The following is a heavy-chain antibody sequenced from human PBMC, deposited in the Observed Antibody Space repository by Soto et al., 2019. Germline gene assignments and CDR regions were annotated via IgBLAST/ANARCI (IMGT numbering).Heavy chain of an antibody. CDR3: ASSGDYVWFDL. CDR1: SGSISSRNW. CDR2: IYHSGST. Sequence: QVQLQESGPGLVKPSGTLSLTCAVSSGSISSRNWWSWVRQPPGKGLEWIGEIYHSGSTNYNPSLKSRVTISVDESKNQFSLMLSSVTAADTAVYYCASSGDYVWFDLWGQGTLVTVSS. V-gene: IGHV4-4*02. D-gene: IGHD4-17*01. J-gene: IGHJ5*02.